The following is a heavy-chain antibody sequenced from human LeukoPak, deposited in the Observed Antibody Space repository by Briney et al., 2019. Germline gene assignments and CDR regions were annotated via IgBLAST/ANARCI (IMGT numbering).Heavy chain of an antibody. CDR2: IKRDGSSP. CDR3: AALDNGRDY. Sequence: GGSLRLSCAASGFTFSSYWMHWIRHTPGKGLVWVSRIKRDGSSPAYADSVKGRFTISRDNAKNTLYLQMNSLRAEDTAVYYCAALDNGRDYWGQGTLVTVSS. CDR1: GFTFSSYW. V-gene: IGHV3-74*01. D-gene: IGHD1-14*01. J-gene: IGHJ4*02.